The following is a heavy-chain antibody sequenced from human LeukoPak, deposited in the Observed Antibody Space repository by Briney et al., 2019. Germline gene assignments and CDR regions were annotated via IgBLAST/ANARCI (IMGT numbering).Heavy chain of an antibody. Sequence: GGSLRLSCAASEFTFSSYEMNWVRQAPGKGLEWVSYISSSGSTIYYADSVKGRFTISRDNPKNSLYLQMNSLRAEDTAVYYCALNRGGSTRFDPWGQGTLVTVSS. D-gene: IGHD1/OR15-1a*01. CDR2: ISSSGSTI. CDR1: EFTFSSYE. V-gene: IGHV3-48*03. J-gene: IGHJ5*02. CDR3: ALNRGGSTRFDP.